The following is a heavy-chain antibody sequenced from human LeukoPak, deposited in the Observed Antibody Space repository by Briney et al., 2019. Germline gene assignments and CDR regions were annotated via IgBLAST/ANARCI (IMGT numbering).Heavy chain of an antibody. CDR1: GFTFSSYG. CDR2: IWYDGSNK. V-gene: IGHV3-33*01. CDR3: ARVPRYCSSTSCWDYYGMDV. Sequence: GGSLRLSCAASGFTFSSYGMHWVRQAPGKGLEWVAVIWYDGSNKYYADSVKGRFTISRDNSKNTLYLQMNSLRAEDTAVYYCARVPRYCSSTSCWDYYGMDVWGQGTTVTVSS. D-gene: IGHD2-2*01. J-gene: IGHJ6*02.